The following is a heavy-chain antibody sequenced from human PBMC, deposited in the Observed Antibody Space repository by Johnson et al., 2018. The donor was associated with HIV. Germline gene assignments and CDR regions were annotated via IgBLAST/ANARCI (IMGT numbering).Heavy chain of an antibody. CDR1: GFTFSSYA. J-gene: IGHJ3*02. CDR2: ISYDGSNK. D-gene: IGHD2-21*02. V-gene: IGHV3-30-3*01. Sequence: QVQLVESGGGVVQPGRSLRLSCAASGFTFSSYAMHWVRQAPGKGLEWVAVISYDGSNKYYADSVKGRFTIYRDNSKNTLYLQMNSLRAEDTAVYYCARGAVVTANDAFDIWGQGTMVTVSS. CDR3: ARGAVVTANDAFDI.